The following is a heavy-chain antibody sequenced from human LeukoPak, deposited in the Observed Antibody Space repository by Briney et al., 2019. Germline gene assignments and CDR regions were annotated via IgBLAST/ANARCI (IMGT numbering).Heavy chain of an antibody. V-gene: IGHV3-74*01. D-gene: IGHD3/OR15-3a*01. J-gene: IGHJ3*02. CDR1: GFTFSSYW. CDR3: ARRDWDDAFDI. Sequence: GGSLRLSCAVSGFTFSSYWMHWVRHAPGKGLVWVSRINTDGSSTSYADSVKGRFTISRDNAKNTLYLQMNSLRAEDTAVYYCARRDWDDAFDIWGQGTMVTVSS. CDR2: INTDGSST.